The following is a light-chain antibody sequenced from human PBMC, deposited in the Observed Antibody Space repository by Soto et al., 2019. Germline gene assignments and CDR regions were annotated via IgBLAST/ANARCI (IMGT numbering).Light chain of an antibody. CDR2: EVS. Sequence: QSALTQPASVSGSPGQSIAISCTGTSSDVGAYDFVSWYQQHPDKAPKLLIYEVSNRPSGVSDRFSGSKSVDTATLTISGLQAEDEADYYCSSHTTSNTRVFGTGTKRTVL. V-gene: IGLV2-14*03. CDR3: SSHTTSNTRV. J-gene: IGLJ1*01. CDR1: SSDVGAYDF.